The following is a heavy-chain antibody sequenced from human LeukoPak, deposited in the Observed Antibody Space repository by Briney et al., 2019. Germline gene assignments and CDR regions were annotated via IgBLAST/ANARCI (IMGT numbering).Heavy chain of an antibody. J-gene: IGHJ6*02. Sequence: PSETLSLTCDVSGGSISSYYWSWVRQPPGKGLEGIGNLYHSGSTNYNPSLKGRLTISADTPKPQVSPRLSSVTAADAAVYSCARVWGALDRAMVFHYYGTDVWGQGTTVTVSS. CDR2: LYHSGST. CDR3: ARVWGALDRAMVFHYYGTDV. CDR1: GGSISSYY. D-gene: IGHD5-18*01. V-gene: IGHV4-59*01.